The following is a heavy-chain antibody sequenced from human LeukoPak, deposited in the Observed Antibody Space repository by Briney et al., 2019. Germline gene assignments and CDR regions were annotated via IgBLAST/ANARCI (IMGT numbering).Heavy chain of an antibody. D-gene: IGHD1-1*01. CDR3: ARDWKTNSFDC. J-gene: IGHJ4*01. CDR1: EFTFTTYG. CDR2: IYYDGSNI. Sequence: PRGSARLSCAASEFTFTTYGMHWVGQAPGKGLEWVAFIYYDGSNIYYADYVKGRFTISRDISKNTLYLQMDSLRAEDTAIYYCARDWKTNSFDCWGHGSLVSVSS. V-gene: IGHV3-33*01.